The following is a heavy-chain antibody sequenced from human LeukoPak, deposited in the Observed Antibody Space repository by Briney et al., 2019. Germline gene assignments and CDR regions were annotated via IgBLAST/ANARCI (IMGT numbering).Heavy chain of an antibody. CDR2: ISSSSSYI. Sequence: GGSLRLSCAASGFTFSSYSMNWVRQAPGKGLEWVSSISSSSSYIYYADSVKGRFTISRDNSKNTLYLQMNSLRAEDTAVYYCARDFWSGSKGGYYFDYWGQGTLVTVSS. D-gene: IGHD3-3*01. J-gene: IGHJ4*02. CDR1: GFTFSSYS. CDR3: ARDFWSGSKGGYYFDY. V-gene: IGHV3-21*01.